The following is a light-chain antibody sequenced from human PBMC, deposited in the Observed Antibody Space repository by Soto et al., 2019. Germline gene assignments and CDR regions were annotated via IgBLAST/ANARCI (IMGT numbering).Light chain of an antibody. J-gene: IGKJ1*01. Sequence: EIALTQSPRTLSLSYWERATLSFSASQSASSSYLAWYQQKPGQAPRLLIYGASSRATGIPDRFSGSGSGTDFTLTISRLEPEDFAVYYCQQYGSSTWTFGQGTKVDIK. CDR2: GAS. CDR1: QSASSSY. CDR3: QQYGSSTWT. V-gene: IGKV3-20*01.